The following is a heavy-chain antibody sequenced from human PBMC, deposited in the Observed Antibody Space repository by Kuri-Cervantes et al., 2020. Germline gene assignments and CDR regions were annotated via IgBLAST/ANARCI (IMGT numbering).Heavy chain of an antibody. CDR3: ARDHARAVELERPHPIRGSGLYGMAV. CDR1: GFTFSSYS. CDR2: ISSSSSYI. Sequence: ETLSLTCAASGFTFSSYSMNWVRQAPGKGLEWVSSISSSSSYIYYADSVKGRFTISRDNAKNSLYLQMNSLRAEDTAVYYCARDHARAVELERPHPIRGSGLYGMAVWGQGTTVTVSS. J-gene: IGHJ6*02. V-gene: IGHV3-21*01. D-gene: IGHD1-1*01.